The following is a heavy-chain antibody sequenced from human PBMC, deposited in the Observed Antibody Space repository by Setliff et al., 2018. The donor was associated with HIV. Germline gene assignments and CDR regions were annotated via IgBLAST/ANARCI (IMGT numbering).Heavy chain of an antibody. V-gene: IGHV4-34*01. J-gene: IGHJ4*02. CDR3: ARGRDWAKTGDF. Sequence: ASETLSLSCAVSGVSFSGDCWSWVRQPPGKGPEWIAEVHPSGSINYNSSLKSRVAISVDTSNNQFSLTMTSVTAADTAVYYCARGRDWAKTGDFWGQGALVTVSS. CDR2: VHPSGSI. CDR1: GVSFSGDC. D-gene: IGHD3-9*01.